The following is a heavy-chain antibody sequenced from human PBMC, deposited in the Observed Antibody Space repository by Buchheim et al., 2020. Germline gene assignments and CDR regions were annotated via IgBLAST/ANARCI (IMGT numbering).Heavy chain of an antibody. CDR2: TTPSGIST. D-gene: IGHD2-15*01. V-gene: IGHV3-23*01. CDR1: GFTFSNFA. Sequence: EVQLLESGGGLIQPGGSLRLSCAASGFTFSNFAMRWVRQAPGKGLEWVSATTPSGISTYYADSVKGRFTISRDNSKNTLFLQMNSLRAEDTALYYCAKGSPGAATDYWGQGTL. CDR3: AKGSPGAATDY. J-gene: IGHJ4*02.